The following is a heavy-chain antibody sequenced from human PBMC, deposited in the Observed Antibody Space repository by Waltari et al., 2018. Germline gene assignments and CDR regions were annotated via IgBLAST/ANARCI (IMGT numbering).Heavy chain of an antibody. D-gene: IGHD4-17*01. V-gene: IGHV3-7*01. J-gene: IGHJ4*02. Sequence: EVQVVESGGDLVQPGGSLRLACAASGLTFSDYWMGWVRQAPGEGVEWVANIKKDGSTKDYVDFVKGRFTISRDNAKDSLLLQMNSLRAEDTAVYYCARHGDFCFDFWGQGIVVTVSS. CDR2: IKKDGSTK. CDR1: GLTFSDYW. CDR3: ARHGDFCFDF.